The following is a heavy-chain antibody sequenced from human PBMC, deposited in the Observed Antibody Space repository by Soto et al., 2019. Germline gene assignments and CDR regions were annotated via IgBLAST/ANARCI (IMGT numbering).Heavy chain of an antibody. CDR1: GGSISSGGYS. V-gene: IGHV4-30-2*01. D-gene: IGHD3-16*01. Sequence: SETLSLTCAVSGGSISSGGYSWSWIRQPPGKGLEWIGYIYHSGSTYHNPSLKSRVTISVDRSKNQFSLKLSSVTAADTAVYYCARGGGYTFDYWGQGTLVTVSS. J-gene: IGHJ4*02. CDR2: IYHSGST. CDR3: ARGGGYTFDY.